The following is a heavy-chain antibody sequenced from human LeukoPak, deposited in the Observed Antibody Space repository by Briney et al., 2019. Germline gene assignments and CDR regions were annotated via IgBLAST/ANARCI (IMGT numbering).Heavy chain of an antibody. CDR3: ARDLRDGGYVPYLGY. J-gene: IGHJ4*02. Sequence: GASVKVSCKASGYTFTSYYIHWVRQAPGQGLEWMGIINPSGGSTSYAQKFQGRVTMTRDMSTGTVYMELSSLRSEDTAVYYCARDLRDGGYVPYLGYWGQGTLVTVSS. CDR2: INPSGGST. CDR1: GYTFTSYY. D-gene: IGHD5-12*01. V-gene: IGHV1-46*01.